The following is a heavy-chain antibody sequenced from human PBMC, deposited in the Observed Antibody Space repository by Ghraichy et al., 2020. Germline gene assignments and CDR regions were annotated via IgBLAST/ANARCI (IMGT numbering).Heavy chain of an antibody. Sequence: LSLTCAASGFTFSSYGMHWVRQAPGKGLEWVAFIRYDGSNKYYADSVKGRFTISRDNSKNTLYLQMNSLRAEDTAVYYCAKEDYSGYAKQFDYWGQGTLVTVSS. CDR3: AKEDYSGYAKQFDY. J-gene: IGHJ4*02. D-gene: IGHD5-12*01. CDR2: IRYDGSNK. CDR1: GFTFSSYG. V-gene: IGHV3-30*02.